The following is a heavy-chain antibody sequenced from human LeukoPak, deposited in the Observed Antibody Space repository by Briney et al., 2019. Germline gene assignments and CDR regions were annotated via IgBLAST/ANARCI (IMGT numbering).Heavy chain of an antibody. Sequence: SVKVSCKASGGTFGSHAISWVRQAPGQGLEWMGRIIPIFGTANYAQKFQGRVTITTDESTSTAYMELSSLRSEDTAVYYCARTPLTCSGGSCWFDPWGQGTLVTVSS. CDR2: IIPIFGTA. V-gene: IGHV1-69*05. CDR3: ARTPLTCSGGSCWFDP. J-gene: IGHJ5*02. CDR1: GGTFGSHA. D-gene: IGHD2-15*01.